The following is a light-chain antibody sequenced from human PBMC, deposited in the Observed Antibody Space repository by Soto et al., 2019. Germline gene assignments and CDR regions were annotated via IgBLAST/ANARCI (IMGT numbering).Light chain of an antibody. CDR3: QQYGTSPWT. V-gene: IGKV3-20*01. Sequence: EIVLTQSPGTLSLSPGERATLSCRASQNIDNSFLAWYQQKPGQAPRFLIYVASTRATGIPARVSASGSGTDFALSSSSVEPEDFAEYYCQQYGTSPWTFGQGTKVEIK. J-gene: IGKJ1*01. CDR2: VAS. CDR1: QNIDNSF.